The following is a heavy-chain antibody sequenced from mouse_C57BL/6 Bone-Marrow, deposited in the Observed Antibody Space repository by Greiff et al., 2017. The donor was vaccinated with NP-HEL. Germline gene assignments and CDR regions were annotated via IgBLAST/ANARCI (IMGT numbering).Heavy chain of an antibody. CDR2: INPGSGGT. Sequence: VQVVESGAELVRPGTSVKVSCKASGYAFTNYLIEWVKQRPGQGLEWIGVINPGSGGTNYNEKFKGKATLTADKSSSTAYMQLSSLTSEDSAVYFCARRWYYGSSPYYAMDYWGQGTSVTVSS. J-gene: IGHJ4*01. V-gene: IGHV1-54*01. D-gene: IGHD1-1*01. CDR1: GYAFTNYL. CDR3: ARRWYYGSSPYYAMDY.